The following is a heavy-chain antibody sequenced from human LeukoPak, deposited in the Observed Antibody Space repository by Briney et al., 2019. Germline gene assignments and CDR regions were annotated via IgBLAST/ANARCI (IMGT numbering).Heavy chain of an antibody. CDR1: GFTFDDYA. V-gene: IGHV3-9*01. CDR2: ISWNSGSI. Sequence: GRSLRLSCAASGFTFDDYAMHWVRHAPGKGLEWVSGISWNSGSIGYADSVKGRFTISRDNAKNSLYLQMNSLRAEDTALYYCAKSTVRGVILPNWFDPWGQGTLVTVSS. J-gene: IGHJ5*02. CDR3: AKSTVRGVILPNWFDP. D-gene: IGHD3-10*01.